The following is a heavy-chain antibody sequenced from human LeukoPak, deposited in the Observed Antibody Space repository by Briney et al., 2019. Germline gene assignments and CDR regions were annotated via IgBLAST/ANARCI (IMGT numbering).Heavy chain of an antibody. CDR2: ISAYNGNT. CDR1: GYTFTSYG. Sequence: ASVKVSCKASGYTFTSYGISWVRQAPGRGLEWMGWISAYNGNTNYAQKPQGRVTITTDTSTSTAYTELRSLRSDDTAVYYCARDPPGGYCSSTSCTNWFDPWGQGTLVTVSS. CDR3: ARDPPGGYCSSTSCTNWFDP. J-gene: IGHJ5*02. V-gene: IGHV1-18*01. D-gene: IGHD2-2*01.